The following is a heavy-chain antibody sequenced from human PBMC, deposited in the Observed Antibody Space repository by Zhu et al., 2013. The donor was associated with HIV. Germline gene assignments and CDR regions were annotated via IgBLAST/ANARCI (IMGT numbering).Heavy chain of an antibody. J-gene: IGHJ6*03. CDR2: INPNAGGT. Sequence: QVQLVQSGAEVKNPGASVSVSCKASGYIFTAYYIHWLRQAPGQGLEWMGWINPNAGGTAYSDKFQGRVTFTRDTSSNTVFLQVRTVKSNDTAVYYCARGPGDDYYYMDVWGKGTTVTVSS. V-gene: IGHV1-2*02. CDR1: GYIFTAYY. CDR3: ARGPGDDYYYMDV. D-gene: IGHD7-27*01.